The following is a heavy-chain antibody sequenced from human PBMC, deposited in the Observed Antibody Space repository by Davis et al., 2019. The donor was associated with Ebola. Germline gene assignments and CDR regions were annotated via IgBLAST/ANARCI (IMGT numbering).Heavy chain of an antibody. CDR2: IVPVVGVT. Sequence: SVKVSCKASGDTLSSYTIAWVRQAPGQGLEWMGRIVPVVGVTNYAQKFQGRVTITRDTSASTAYMELSSLRSEDTSVYYCARDRGGDYSFDYWGQGTLVTVSS. J-gene: IGHJ4*02. V-gene: IGHV1-69*04. CDR1: GDTLSSYT. CDR3: ARDRGGDYSFDY. D-gene: IGHD3-10*01.